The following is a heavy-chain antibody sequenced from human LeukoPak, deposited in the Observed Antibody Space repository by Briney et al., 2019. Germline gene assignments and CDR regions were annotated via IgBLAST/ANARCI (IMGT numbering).Heavy chain of an antibody. CDR2: INPNSGGT. CDR1: GYTFTGYY. V-gene: IGHV1-2*02. D-gene: IGHD3-22*01. Sequence: ASVKVSCKASGYTFTGYYMHWVRQAPGQGLEWMGWINPNSGGTNYAQKFQGRVTMTRDTSISTAYMELSRLRSDDTAVYYCARDPGMYYYDSSGYSDAFDIWGQGTMATVSS. J-gene: IGHJ3*02. CDR3: ARDPGMYYYDSSGYSDAFDI.